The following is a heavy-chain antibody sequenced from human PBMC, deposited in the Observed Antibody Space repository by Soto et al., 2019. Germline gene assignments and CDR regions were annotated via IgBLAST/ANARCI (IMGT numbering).Heavy chain of an antibody. CDR1: GFTFSSYG. J-gene: IGHJ4*02. CDR3: ARDMEGAGTIDY. CDR2: IWYDGSTK. Sequence: QVQLVESGGGVLQPGRSLRLSCAASGFTFSSYGMHWVRQAPGKGLEWVAVIWYDGSTKYYADSVKGRFTISRDNSKKTLYLQMNSLRAEDTAVYCCARDMEGAGTIDYWGQGTLVTVSS. D-gene: IGHD6-13*01. V-gene: IGHV3-33*01.